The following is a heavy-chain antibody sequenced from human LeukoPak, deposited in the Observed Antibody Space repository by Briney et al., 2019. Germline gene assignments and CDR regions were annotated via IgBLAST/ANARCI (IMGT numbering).Heavy chain of an antibody. CDR1: GFAVSSNY. D-gene: IGHD6-13*01. Sequence: PGGSLRLSCAASGFAVSSNYMSWVRQAPGKGLEWVSVIYSGGSTYYADSVKGRFTISRDNSKNTLYLQMNSLRAEDTDVYYCARDSMAVGGTGSDYWGQGTLVTVSS. CDR2: IYSGGST. V-gene: IGHV3-53*01. CDR3: ARDSMAVGGTGSDY. J-gene: IGHJ4*02.